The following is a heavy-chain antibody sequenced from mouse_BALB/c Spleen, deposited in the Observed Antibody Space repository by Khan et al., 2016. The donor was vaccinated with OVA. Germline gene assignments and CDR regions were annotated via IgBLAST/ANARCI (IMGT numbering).Heavy chain of an antibody. V-gene: IGHV1-81*01. Sequence: QVQLQQSGPDLVKPGASVKMSCKASGYTFSDYVVSWVKLKSGQGLEWIGEIYPGSGTTYYNENFKGKATLTADKSSNTAYLHLSSLTSEDSAVYVCARSCDGAWFAYWGQGTLVTVS. CDR1: GYTFSDYV. CDR2: IYPGSGTT. J-gene: IGHJ3*01. CDR3: ARSCDGAWFAY.